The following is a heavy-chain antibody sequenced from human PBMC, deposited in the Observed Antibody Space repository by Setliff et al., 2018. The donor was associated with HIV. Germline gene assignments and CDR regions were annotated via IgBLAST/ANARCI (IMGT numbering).Heavy chain of an antibody. CDR2: ISGNGGSR. J-gene: IGHJ6*02. CDR1: GFPFSYYE. CDR3: ARERPHDHGAKKNYYGMDV. D-gene: IGHD4-17*01. V-gene: IGHV3-64D*09. Sequence: PGGSLRLSCSASGFPFSYYEMYWVRQAPGKGLEFVSAISGNGGSRYYADSVKGRFTISRDNSKNTLFLQMSSLRPEDTAVYYCARERPHDHGAKKNYYGMDVWGQGTTVTVSS.